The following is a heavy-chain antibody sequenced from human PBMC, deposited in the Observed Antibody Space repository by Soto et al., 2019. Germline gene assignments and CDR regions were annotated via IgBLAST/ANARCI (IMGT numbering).Heavy chain of an antibody. J-gene: IGHJ5*02. Sequence: GASVKVSCKASGYTFTSYDINWVRQATGQGLEWMGWMNPNSGNTGYAQKFQGRVTMTRNTSISTAYMELSSLRSEDTAVYYCAQSLWFGELSVPWGQGTLVTVSS. CDR2: MNPNSGNT. D-gene: IGHD3-10*01. V-gene: IGHV1-8*01. CDR3: AQSLWFGELSVP. CDR1: GYTFTSYD.